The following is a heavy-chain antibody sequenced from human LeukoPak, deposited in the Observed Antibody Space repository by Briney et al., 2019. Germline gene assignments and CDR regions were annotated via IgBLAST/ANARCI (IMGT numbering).Heavy chain of an antibody. J-gene: IGHJ6*03. Sequence: GRSLRLSCAASGFIFSSYGTHWVRQAPGKGLEWVAVIWYDGSDKYYADSVKGRFTISRDNAKNSLYLQMNSLRAEDTAVYYCAKLNEGSTGIYYYYYYMDVWGKGTTVTVSS. CDR2: IWYDGSDK. CDR1: GFIFSSYG. V-gene: IGHV3-33*03. D-gene: IGHD6-13*01. CDR3: AKLNEGSTGIYYYYYYMDV.